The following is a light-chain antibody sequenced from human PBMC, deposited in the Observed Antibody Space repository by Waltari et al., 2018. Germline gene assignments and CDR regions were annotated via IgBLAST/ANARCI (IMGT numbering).Light chain of an antibody. CDR1: SLRSYY. Sequence: SSELTQDPAVSVALGQTVRITCQGDSLRSYYATWYQQKAGQAPILVIYGQNSRPSGIPDRFSGSYSGRTASLTITGAQAEDEADYYCSSRDSGAHRHVFGTGTKVTVL. CDR2: GQN. J-gene: IGLJ1*01. CDR3: SSRDSGAHRHV. V-gene: IGLV3-19*01.